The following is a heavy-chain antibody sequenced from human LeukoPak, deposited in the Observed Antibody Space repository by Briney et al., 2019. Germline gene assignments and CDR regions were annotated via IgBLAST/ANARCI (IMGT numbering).Heavy chain of an antibody. V-gene: IGHV3-49*04. CDR2: IRSKAYGGTT. D-gene: IGHD1-26*01. J-gene: IGHJ4*02. Sequence: GGSLRLSCTASGFTFGDYAMSWVRQAPGKGPEWVGFIRSKAYGGTTEYAASVKGRFTISRDDSKSIAYLQMNSLKTEDTAVYYCTRVGSGSYFPYYFDYWGQGTLVTVSS. CDR1: GFTFGDYA. CDR3: TRVGSGSYFPYYFDY.